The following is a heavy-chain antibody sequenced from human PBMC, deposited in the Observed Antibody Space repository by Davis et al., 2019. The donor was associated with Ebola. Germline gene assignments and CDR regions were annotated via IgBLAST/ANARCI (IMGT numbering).Heavy chain of an antibody. J-gene: IGHJ6*04. CDR3: AKSGLSFGVVKYHYGMDV. CDR2: IKQDGSEK. D-gene: IGHD3-3*01. V-gene: IGHV3-7*03. CDR1: GFTFSSYW. Sequence: PGGSLRLSCAASGFTFSSYWMSWVRQAPGKGLEWVANIKQDGSEKYYADSVKGRFTISRDNSKKTLYLQMNSLRAEDTAVYYCAKSGLSFGVVKYHYGMDVWGKGTTVTVSS.